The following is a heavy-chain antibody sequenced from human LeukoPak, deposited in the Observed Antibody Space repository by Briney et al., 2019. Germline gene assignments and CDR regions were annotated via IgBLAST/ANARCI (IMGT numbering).Heavy chain of an antibody. V-gene: IGHV1-18*01. D-gene: IGHD6-19*01. J-gene: IGHJ4*02. CDR2: ISAYNGNT. Sequence: ASVKVSCKASGYTFTSYGISWVRQAPGQGLEWMGWISAYNGNTNYAQKLQGRVTMTRDTSISTAYMELSRLRSDDTAVYYCARDRIAVAGTVDSWGQGTLVTVSS. CDR1: GYTFTSYG. CDR3: ARDRIAVAGTVDS.